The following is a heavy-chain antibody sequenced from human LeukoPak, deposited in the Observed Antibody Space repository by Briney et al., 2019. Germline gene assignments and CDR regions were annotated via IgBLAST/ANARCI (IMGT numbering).Heavy chain of an antibody. CDR2: IYYSGST. Sequence: SETLSLTCTVSGGSISSYYWSWIRQPPGKGLEWIGYIYYSGSTNYNPSLKSRVTISVDTSKNQFSLKLSSVTAADTAVYYCVRHKRWLQSPDAFDIWGQGTMVTVSS. J-gene: IGHJ3*02. CDR1: GGSISSYY. V-gene: IGHV4-59*08. CDR3: VRHKRWLQSPDAFDI. D-gene: IGHD5-24*01.